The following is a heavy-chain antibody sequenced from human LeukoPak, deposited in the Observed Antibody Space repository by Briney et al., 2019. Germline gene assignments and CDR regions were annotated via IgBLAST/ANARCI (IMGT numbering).Heavy chain of an antibody. J-gene: IGHJ6*02. V-gene: IGHV4-39*07. CDR3: ARVGYYGSGSYSAWYYYYYGMDV. CDR1: GGSISSGSYY. CDR2: IYYSGST. D-gene: IGHD3-10*01. Sequence: SQTLSLTCTVSGGSISSGSYYWGWIRQPPGKGLEWIGSIYYSGSTYYNPSLKSRVTISVDTSKNQFSLKLSSVTAADTAVYYCARVGYYGSGSYSAWYYYYYGMDVWGQGTTVTVSS.